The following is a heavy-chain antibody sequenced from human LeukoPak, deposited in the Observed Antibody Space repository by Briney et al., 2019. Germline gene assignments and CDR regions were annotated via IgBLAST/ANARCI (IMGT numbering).Heavy chain of an antibody. J-gene: IGHJ4*02. Sequence: SETLSLTCAVYGGSFSGYYWSWIRQPPGKGLEWIGEINHSGSTNYNPSLKSRVTISVDTSKNQFSLKLSSVTAADTAVYYCARDSDLYYDFWSIFDYWGQGTLVTVSS. CDR3: ARDSDLYYDFWSIFDY. CDR1: GGSFSGYY. CDR2: INHSGST. V-gene: IGHV4-34*01. D-gene: IGHD3-3*01.